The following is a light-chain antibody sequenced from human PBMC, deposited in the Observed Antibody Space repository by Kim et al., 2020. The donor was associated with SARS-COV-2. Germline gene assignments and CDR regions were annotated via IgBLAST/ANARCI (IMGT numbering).Light chain of an antibody. V-gene: IGLV10-54*01. J-gene: IGLJ3*02. Sequence: TSPGTSNDVGTEGATWLHQHQGHPPKLLSSRNNNRPSGISERFSASRSGDTASLTITGLQPEDEADYYCSAWDSSLSAWVFGGGTQLTVL. CDR3: SAWDSSLSAWV. CDR1: SNDVGTEG. CDR2: RNN.